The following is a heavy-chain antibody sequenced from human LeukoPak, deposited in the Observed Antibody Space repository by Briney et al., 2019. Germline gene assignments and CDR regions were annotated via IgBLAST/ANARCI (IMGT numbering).Heavy chain of an antibody. CDR1: GYSFTSYW. CDR2: IYPGDSDT. D-gene: IGHD2-15*01. J-gene: IGHJ6*03. V-gene: IGHV5-51*01. CDR3: ARLAVAAIRGYYYYMDV. Sequence: SLKISCKASGYSFTSYWIGWVRQMPGKGLEWMGIIYPGDSDTRYSPSFQGQVTISADKSISTAYLQWSSLKASDTAMYYCARLAVAAIRGYYYYMDVWGKGTTVTVSS.